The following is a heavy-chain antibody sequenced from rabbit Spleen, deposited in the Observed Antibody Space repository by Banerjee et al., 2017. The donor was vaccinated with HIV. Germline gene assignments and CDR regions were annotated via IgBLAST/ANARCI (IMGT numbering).Heavy chain of an antibody. Sequence: QEQLVESGGGLVQPEGSLTLTCTASGFSFSSSYWICWVRQAPGKGLEWIACIVTGSSGSTYYASWAKGRFTISKTSSTTVTLQMTSLTAADTATYFCAGTNIYDNGMDLWGQGTLVTVS. J-gene: IGHJ6*01. CDR3: AGTNIYDNGMDL. CDR1: GFSFSSSYW. D-gene: IGHD7-1*01. CDR2: IVTGSSGST. V-gene: IGHV1S45*01.